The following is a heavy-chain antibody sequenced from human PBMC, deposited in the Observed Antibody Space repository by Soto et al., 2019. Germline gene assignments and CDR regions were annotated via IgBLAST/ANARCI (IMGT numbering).Heavy chain of an antibody. CDR3: ARQWIQQRLHYYYYYGMDV. J-gene: IGHJ6*02. D-gene: IGHD5-18*01. Sequence: QLQLQESGPGLVKPSETLSLTCTVSGGSISSSSYYWGWIRQPPGKGLEWIGSIYYSGSTYYNPSLKSRVTISVDTSKNQFSLKLSSVTAADTAVYYCARQWIQQRLHYYYYYGMDVWGQGTTVTVSS. CDR1: GGSISSSSYY. V-gene: IGHV4-39*01. CDR2: IYYSGST.